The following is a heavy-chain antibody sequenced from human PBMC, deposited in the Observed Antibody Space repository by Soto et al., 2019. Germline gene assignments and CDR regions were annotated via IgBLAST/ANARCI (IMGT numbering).Heavy chain of an antibody. V-gene: IGHV3-74*01. CDR1: GFTFSGHW. J-gene: IGHJ5*02. CDR2: IKSDGRST. Sequence: HPGGSLRLSCAASGFTFSGHWMHWVRQAPGKGLVWVSRIKSDGRSTSYADSVKGRFTVSRDNAKNTLYLQMNSLRAEDTAVYYCARSDWFDPWGQGTLVTVSS. CDR3: ARSDWFDP.